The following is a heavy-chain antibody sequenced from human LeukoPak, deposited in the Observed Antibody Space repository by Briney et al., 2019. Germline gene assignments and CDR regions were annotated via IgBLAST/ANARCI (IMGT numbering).Heavy chain of an antibody. CDR3: ARGGYYGGSGTYGFFDY. CDR1: GGTFSSYA. D-gene: IGHD3-10*01. CDR2: INTETGNP. V-gene: IGHV7-4-1*02. J-gene: IGHJ4*02. Sequence: ASVKVSCKASGGTFSSYAISWVRQAPGQGLEWMGWINTETGNPTYAQGFTGQFVFSVDTSVSTAYLQISSPRTEDTAVYYCARGGYYGGSGTYGFFDYWGQGSLVTVSS.